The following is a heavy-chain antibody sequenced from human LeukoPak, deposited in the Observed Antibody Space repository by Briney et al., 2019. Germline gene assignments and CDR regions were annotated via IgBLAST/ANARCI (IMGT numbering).Heavy chain of an antibody. Sequence: PSETLSLTCTVSGGSISSYYRSWIRQPPGKGLEWIGYIYYSGSTNYNPSLKSRVTISVDTSKNQFSLKLSSVTAADTAVYYCASILRNWYYYDSSGYYPPWGQGTLVTVSS. D-gene: IGHD3-22*01. V-gene: IGHV4-59*12. CDR1: GGSISSYY. J-gene: IGHJ5*02. CDR3: ASILRNWYYYDSSGYYPP. CDR2: IYYSGST.